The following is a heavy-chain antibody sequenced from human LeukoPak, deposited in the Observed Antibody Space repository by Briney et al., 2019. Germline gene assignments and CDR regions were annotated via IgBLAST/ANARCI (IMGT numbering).Heavy chain of an antibody. CDR3: ARDACSSTSCYAARVDGY. Sequence: GASVKVSCKASGYTFTSYGISWVRQAPGQGLEWMGWISAYNGNTNYAQKLQGRVTMTTDTSTSTAYMELRSLRSDDTAVYYCARDACSSTSCYAARVDGYWGQGTLVTVSS. CDR2: ISAYNGNT. D-gene: IGHD2-2*01. CDR1: GYTFTSYG. J-gene: IGHJ4*02. V-gene: IGHV1-18*01.